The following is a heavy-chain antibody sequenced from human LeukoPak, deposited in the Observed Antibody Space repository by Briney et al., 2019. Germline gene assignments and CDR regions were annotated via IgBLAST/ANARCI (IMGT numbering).Heavy chain of an antibody. CDR1: GFSLSTTGMS. CDR2: IDWDDEK. Sequence: SGPALVKPTQTLTLTCTLSGFSLSTTGMSVSWIRQPPVKALEWLARIDWDDEKYYNTSLKTRLIISKDTSKNQVVLTMTNMDPLDTATYYCARLRGGKTEFDYWGQGTLVTVSS. D-gene: IGHD3-16*01. V-gene: IGHV2-70*11. J-gene: IGHJ4*02. CDR3: ARLRGGKTEFDY.